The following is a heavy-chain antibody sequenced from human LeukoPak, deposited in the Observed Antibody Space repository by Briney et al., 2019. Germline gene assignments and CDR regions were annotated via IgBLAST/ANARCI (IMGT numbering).Heavy chain of an antibody. J-gene: IGHJ4*02. CDR3: ARGVEPLAANTLAY. Sequence: PGGSLRLSCAASGFTVITNDMTWVRQAPGKGLEWVSVLYSGGNTKYADSVQGRFTISRDDSKNTLYLEMNSLSPDGTAVYYCARGVEPLAANTLAYWGQGTLVTVSS. CDR1: GFTVITND. D-gene: IGHD1-14*01. CDR2: LYSGGNT. V-gene: IGHV3-53*01.